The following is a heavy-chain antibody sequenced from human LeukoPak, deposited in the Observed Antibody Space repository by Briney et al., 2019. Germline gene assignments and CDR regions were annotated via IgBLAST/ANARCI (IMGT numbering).Heavy chain of an antibody. Sequence: SETLSLTCTVSDGSISAYYWSWIRQTPGKGLEWIGYVYHSAGSTYNPALRGRVTISMDTSENQFSLKMRSVSAADTAVYYCARVGSYYSSGYYFDYWGQGTQVTVSS. CDR1: DGSISAYY. CDR2: VYHSAGS. CDR3: ARVGSYYSSGYYFDY. D-gene: IGHD3-22*01. J-gene: IGHJ4*02. V-gene: IGHV4-59*01.